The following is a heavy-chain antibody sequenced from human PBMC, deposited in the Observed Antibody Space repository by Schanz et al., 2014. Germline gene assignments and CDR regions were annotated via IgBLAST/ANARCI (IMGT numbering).Heavy chain of an antibody. Sequence: QAQLMESGGGVVQPGTSLILSCSVSGFSLNTYGIHWFRQPAGKGLEWVAVIWNNGVTKYYADCVRGRFTISRDRFQNTLYLRMSSLRAEDTAVYYCARPRFDYGEVDYWGQGTLVNVSS. CDR1: GFSLNTYG. J-gene: IGHJ4*02. D-gene: IGHD4-17*01. CDR3: ARPRFDYGEVDY. V-gene: IGHV3-33*01. CDR2: IWNNGVTK.